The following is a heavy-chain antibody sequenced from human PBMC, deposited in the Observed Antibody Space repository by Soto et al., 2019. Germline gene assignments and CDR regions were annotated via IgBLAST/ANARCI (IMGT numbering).Heavy chain of an antibody. CDR2: IKSKTDGGTT. Sequence: EVQLVESGGGLVKPGGSLRLSCAASGFTFSNAWMSWVRQAPGKGLEWVGRIKSKTDGGTTDYAAPVKGRFTISRDDSKNTLYQQMNSLKTEDTAVYYCTTKGRGFGEYSYYYYYGMDVWGQGTTVTVSS. J-gene: IGHJ6*02. D-gene: IGHD3-10*01. V-gene: IGHV3-15*01. CDR1: GFTFSNAW. CDR3: TTKGRGFGEYSYYYYYGMDV.